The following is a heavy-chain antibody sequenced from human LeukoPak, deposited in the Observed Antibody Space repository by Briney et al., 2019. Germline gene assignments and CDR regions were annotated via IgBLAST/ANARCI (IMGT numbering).Heavy chain of an antibody. J-gene: IGHJ4*02. V-gene: IGHV3-48*03. CDR2: ISSSGSTI. CDR3: ARVSQGGSGSYWAPFDY. CDR1: GFTFSSYE. Sequence: GGSLRLSCAASGFTFSSYEMNWVRQAPGKGLEWVSYISSSGSTIYYADSVKGRFTISRDNAKNSLYLQMNSLRAEDTALYYCARVSQGGSGSYWAPFDYWGQGTLVTVSS. D-gene: IGHD3-10*01.